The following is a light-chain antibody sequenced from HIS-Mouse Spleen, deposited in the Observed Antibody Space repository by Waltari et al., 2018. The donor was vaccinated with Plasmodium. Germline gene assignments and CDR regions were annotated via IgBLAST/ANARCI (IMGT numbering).Light chain of an antibody. Sequence: QSALTQPASVSGSPGQSITISCTGTSSDVGSYNLVSWYQQHPGKAPNLRIYEGSKRPSGVSTRFSGSKSGNTASLTISGLQAEDEADYYCCSYAGSSTFVVFGGGTKLTVL. CDR1: SSDVGSYNL. V-gene: IGLV2-23*03. J-gene: IGLJ2*01. CDR2: EGS. CDR3: CSYAGSSTFVV.